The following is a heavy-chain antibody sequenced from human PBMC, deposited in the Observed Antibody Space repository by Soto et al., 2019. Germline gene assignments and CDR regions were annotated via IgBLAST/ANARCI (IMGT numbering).Heavy chain of an antibody. J-gene: IGHJ6*02. Sequence: PSGTLSLTCAVYGGSFSGYYGSWIRQPPGKGLEWIGGINHSGSTHYNPSLKSRVAISVDTSKNQFSLKLSSVTAANTAVYYCARGEGIYYFYSGMDVWGHGTTVTVAS. V-gene: IGHV4-34*01. CDR2: INHSGST. CDR1: GGSFSGYY. CDR3: ARGEGIYYFYSGMDV.